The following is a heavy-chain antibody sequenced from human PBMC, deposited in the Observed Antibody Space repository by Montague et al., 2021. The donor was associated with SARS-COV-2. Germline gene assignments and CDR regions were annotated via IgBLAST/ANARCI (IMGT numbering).Heavy chain of an antibody. Sequence: SETLSLTCTVSGGSISSSSYYWAWIRQPPGKGLEWIGSIYYRGSTYYNPSLKSRVIISVDTSKNQFSLELSSVTAADTAVYYCARSYCGGNCPTFYYGMDVWGQGTTVTVSS. CDR1: GGSISSSSYY. J-gene: IGHJ6*02. D-gene: IGHD2-21*02. CDR2: IYYRGST. V-gene: IGHV4-39*01. CDR3: ARSYCGGNCPTFYYGMDV.